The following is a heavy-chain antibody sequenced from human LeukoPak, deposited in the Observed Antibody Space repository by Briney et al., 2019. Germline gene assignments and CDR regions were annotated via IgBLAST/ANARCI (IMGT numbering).Heavy chain of an antibody. D-gene: IGHD1-1*01. J-gene: IGHJ3*02. Sequence: APVKVSCRASGYTFTGYHMHWVRQAPGQGLEWMGWINPKSGGTNYAQKFQGRVTMTRDTSISTAYMELRRLRSDDTAVYYCARENWNDGAFDIWGQGTMVTVSS. V-gene: IGHV1-2*02. CDR2: INPKSGGT. CDR3: ARENWNDGAFDI. CDR1: GYTFTGYH.